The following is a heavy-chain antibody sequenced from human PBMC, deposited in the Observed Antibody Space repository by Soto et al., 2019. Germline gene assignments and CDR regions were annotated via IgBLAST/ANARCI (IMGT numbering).Heavy chain of an antibody. D-gene: IGHD3-10*01. CDR1: GGTFSSYA. CDR3: ARLTVPMVRDYGMDV. Sequence: QVQLVQSGAEVQKPGSSVKVSCKASGGTFSSYAISWVRQAPGQGLEWMGGIIPIFGTATYAQKFQGRVTSTADESTSTAYMELSSLRSEDTAVYYCARLTVPMVRDYGMDVWGQGTTVTVSS. CDR2: IIPIFGTA. V-gene: IGHV1-69*01. J-gene: IGHJ6*02.